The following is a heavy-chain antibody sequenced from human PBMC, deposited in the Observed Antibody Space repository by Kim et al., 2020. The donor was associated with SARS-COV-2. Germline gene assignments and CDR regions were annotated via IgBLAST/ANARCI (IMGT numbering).Heavy chain of an antibody. D-gene: IGHD1-26*01. CDR2: IKSKTDGGTT. J-gene: IGHJ4*02. CDR1: GFTFSNAW. V-gene: IGHV3-15*01. CDR3: TTERYSGSS. Sequence: GGSLRLSCAASGFTFSNAWMSWVRQAPGKGLEWVGHIKSKTDGGTTDYAAPVKGRFTISRDDSKNTLYLQMNSLKTEDTAVYYCTTERYSGSSWGQGTLVTVSS.